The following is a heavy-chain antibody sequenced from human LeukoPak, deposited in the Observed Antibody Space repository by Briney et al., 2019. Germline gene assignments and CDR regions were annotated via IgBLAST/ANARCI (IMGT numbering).Heavy chain of an antibody. V-gene: IGHV3-30*18. CDR2: ISYDGSNK. Sequence: GGSLRLSCAASGFTFSSYGMHWVRQAPGEGLEWVAVISYDGSNKYYADSVKGRFTISRDNSKNTLYLQMNSLRAEDTAVYYCAKDRHSRRQAYFYPIGYWGQGTLVTVSS. D-gene: IGHD3-3*01. CDR3: AKDRHSRRQAYFYPIGY. J-gene: IGHJ4*02. CDR1: GFTFSSYG.